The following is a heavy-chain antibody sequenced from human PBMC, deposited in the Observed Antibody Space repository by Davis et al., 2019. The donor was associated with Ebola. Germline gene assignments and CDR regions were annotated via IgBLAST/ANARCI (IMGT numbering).Heavy chain of an antibody. D-gene: IGHD5-18*01. CDR1: GYTFTTYG. Sequence: ASVKVSCKTSGYTFTTYGISWVRQAPGQGLEWMAWINSYNDNINYAQKFQGRVTLTKDTSTNTAYMELRDLRSDDAALYYCARLAMVAAGCHDYWGQGSLVAVSS. CDR3: ARLAMVAAGCHDY. CDR2: INSYNDNI. V-gene: IGHV1-18*01. J-gene: IGHJ4*02.